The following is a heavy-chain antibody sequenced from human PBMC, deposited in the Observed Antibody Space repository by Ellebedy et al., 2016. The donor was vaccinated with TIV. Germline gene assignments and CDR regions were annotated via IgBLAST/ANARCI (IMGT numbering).Heavy chain of an antibody. CDR3: ARVEVGRSGPSYGMDV. CDR1: GFTFSNYR. Sequence: GESLKISCAASGFTFSNYRMHWVRQAPGKGLDWVSSISTSSSFLYYADSVKGRFTISRDNAKNTPYLQMNSLRAEDTAVYYCARVEVGRSGPSYGMDVWGQGTTVTVSS. CDR2: ISTSSSFL. J-gene: IGHJ6*02. V-gene: IGHV3-21*01. D-gene: IGHD6-19*01.